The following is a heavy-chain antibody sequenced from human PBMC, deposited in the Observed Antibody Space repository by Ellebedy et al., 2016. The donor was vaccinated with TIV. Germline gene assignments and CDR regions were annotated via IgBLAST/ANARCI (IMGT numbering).Heavy chain of an antibody. Sequence: GGSLRLSXAASGFIFSTYPMNWVRQAPGKGLEWVAHISSSSSTIYYADSAKGRFTISRDNSKNTVYLHMNTLRAEDTAQYYCAKDDRTTTAYYFDSWGQGTLVTVS. CDR3: AKDDRTTTAYYFDS. CDR2: ISSSSSTI. J-gene: IGHJ5*01. V-gene: IGHV3-48*01. CDR1: GFIFSTYP. D-gene: IGHD3-10*01.